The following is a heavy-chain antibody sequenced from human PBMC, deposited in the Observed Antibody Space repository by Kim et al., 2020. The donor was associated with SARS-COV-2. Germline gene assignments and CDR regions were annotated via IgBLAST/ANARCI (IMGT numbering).Heavy chain of an antibody. D-gene: IGHD3-22*01. CDR2: INQHGSEK. J-gene: IGHJ4*02. CDR3: ARGGYSHFDQ. CDR1: GFTFNNYW. Sequence: GGSLRLSCAASGFTFNNYWMTWVRQAPGKGLEWVASINQHGSEKHYVDSVKGRFTFSRDNARTSLYLEMSSLRAEDTAVYYCARGGYSHFDQWGQGTLVTVSS. V-gene: IGHV3-7*01.